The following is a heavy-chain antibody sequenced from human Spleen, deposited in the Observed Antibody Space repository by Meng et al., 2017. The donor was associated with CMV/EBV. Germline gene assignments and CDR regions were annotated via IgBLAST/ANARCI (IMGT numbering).Heavy chain of an antibody. Sequence: GESLKISCAASGFTFSTYAMSWVRQAPGKGLEWVSTIIVSGGETFYADSVKGRFTISRDNSKNTLYLQMNSLRAEDTAVYYCARVGIGRYYYSMDVWGQGTTVTVSS. J-gene: IGHJ6*02. CDR2: IIVSGGET. V-gene: IGHV3-23*01. CDR1: GFTFSTYA. D-gene: IGHD1-14*01. CDR3: ARVGIGRYYYSMDV.